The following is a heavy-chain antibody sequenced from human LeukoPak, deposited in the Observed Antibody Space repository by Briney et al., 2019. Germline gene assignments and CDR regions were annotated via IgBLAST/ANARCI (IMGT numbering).Heavy chain of an antibody. D-gene: IGHD2-15*01. CDR3: ATPVFGYCSGGSCSLGAFDI. J-gene: IGHJ3*02. CDR2: FDPEDGET. Sequence: ASVKVSCKVSGYTLTELSMHWVRQAPGIGLEWMGGFDPEDGETIYAQKFQGRVTMTEDTSTDTAYMELSSLRSEDTAVYYCATPVFGYCSGGSCSLGAFDIWGQGTMVTVSS. V-gene: IGHV1-24*01. CDR1: GYTLTELS.